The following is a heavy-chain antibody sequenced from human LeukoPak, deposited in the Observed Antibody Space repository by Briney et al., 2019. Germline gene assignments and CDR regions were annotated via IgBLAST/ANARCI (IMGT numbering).Heavy chain of an antibody. V-gene: IGHV4-39*01. J-gene: IGHJ6*02. Sequence: SETLSLTCTVSGGSISSSRYYWSWIRQPPGKGLEWIGAIYPSGSTYYNPSLKSRVTISVDASKNQFSLNLRSVTVADTAVYFCARLKGAVTRTYYYYYYGLDVWGQGTTVTVSS. CDR3: ARLKGAVTRTYYYYYYGLDV. CDR1: GGSISSSRYY. D-gene: IGHD4-17*01. CDR2: IYPSGST.